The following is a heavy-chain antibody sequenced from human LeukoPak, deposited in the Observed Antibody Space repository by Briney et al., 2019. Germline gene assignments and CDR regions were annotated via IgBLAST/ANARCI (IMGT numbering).Heavy chain of an antibody. CDR1: GGSISSYY. J-gene: IGHJ5*02. CDR3: ARVGCSSGWYFSA. D-gene: IGHD6-19*01. V-gene: IGHV4-4*07. CDR2: IYASGST. Sequence: SETLSLTCTVSGGSISSYYWSWIRQPAGKGLEWIGRIYASGSTNYNPSLKSRVTMSVDTSKNQFSLKLSSVTAADTAVYYCARVGCSSGWYFSAWGQGTLVTVSS.